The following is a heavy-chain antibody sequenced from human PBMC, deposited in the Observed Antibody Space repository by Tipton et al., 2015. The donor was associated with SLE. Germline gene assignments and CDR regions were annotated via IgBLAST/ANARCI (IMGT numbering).Heavy chain of an antibody. Sequence: TLSLTCTVSGGSISSGSYYWSWIRQPAGKGLEWIGRIYTSGSTNYNPSLRSRAAMSVDTSKSHFSLKLTSVTAADTAVYYCARVAPTEVFDYWGQGTLVTVSS. D-gene: IGHD1-1*01. CDR1: GGSISSGSYY. CDR3: ARVAPTEVFDY. CDR2: IYTSGST. V-gene: IGHV4-61*02. J-gene: IGHJ4*02.